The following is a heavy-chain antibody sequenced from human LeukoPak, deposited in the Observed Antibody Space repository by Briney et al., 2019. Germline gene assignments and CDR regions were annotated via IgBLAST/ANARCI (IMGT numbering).Heavy chain of an antibody. J-gene: IGHJ4*02. Sequence: PAGSLRLSCAASGFTFSRYAMHWVRQAPGKGLEWGAVISYDGSNKYYADSVKGRFTISRANSKNTLYLQMNSLRAEDTAVYYCARERSYYYDSSGYGVFRYWGQGTLVTVSS. CDR2: ISYDGSNK. CDR1: GFTFSRYA. V-gene: IGHV3-30*04. CDR3: ARERSYYYDSSGYGVFRY. D-gene: IGHD3-22*01.